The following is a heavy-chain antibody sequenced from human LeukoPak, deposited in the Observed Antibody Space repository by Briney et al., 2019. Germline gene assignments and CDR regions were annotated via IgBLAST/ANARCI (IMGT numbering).Heavy chain of an antibody. Sequence: GRSLRLSCAASGFTFDDYAMHWVRQAPGKGLEWVSGISWNSGSIGYADSVKGRFTISRDNAKNSLYLQMNSLRAEDTALYYCAKDIYGPGRGWGQGTLVTVSS. J-gene: IGHJ4*02. CDR1: GFTFDDYA. V-gene: IGHV3-9*01. CDR2: ISWNSGSI. D-gene: IGHD3-10*01. CDR3: AKDIYGPGRG.